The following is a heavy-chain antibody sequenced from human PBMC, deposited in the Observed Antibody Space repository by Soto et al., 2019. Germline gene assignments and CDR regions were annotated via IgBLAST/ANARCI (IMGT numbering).Heavy chain of an antibody. CDR3: ARELVGSSGYYD. V-gene: IGHV1-69*08. Sequence: QVQLVQSGAEVKKPGSSVKVSCKASGGTFSSYTISWVRQAPGQGLEWMGRIIPILGIANYAQKFQGRVTITADKSTSTAYMELSSLRSEDTAVYYCARELVGSSGYYDWGQGTLVTVSS. D-gene: IGHD3-22*01. CDR1: GGTFSSYT. J-gene: IGHJ4*02. CDR2: IIPILGIA.